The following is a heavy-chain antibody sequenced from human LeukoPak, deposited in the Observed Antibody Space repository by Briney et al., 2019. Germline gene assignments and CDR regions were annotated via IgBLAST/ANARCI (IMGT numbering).Heavy chain of an antibody. J-gene: IGHJ4*02. Sequence: HGGSLRLACAAPGFTFNDSAIHWVRQAPGKGLEWVSLISGDGGSTFYADSVKGRFTISRDNSQNFLYLQMNSLRSDDTALYYCARESESNGWYDYWSQGTLVTVSS. CDR1: GFTFNDSA. CDR2: ISGDGGST. CDR3: ARESESNGWYDY. D-gene: IGHD6-13*01. V-gene: IGHV3-43*02.